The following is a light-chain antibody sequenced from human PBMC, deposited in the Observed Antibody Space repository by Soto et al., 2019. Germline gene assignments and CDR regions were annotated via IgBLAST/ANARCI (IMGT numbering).Light chain of an antibody. Sequence: DIQMTQSPSSVSASVGDRVTITCRASQGIGTWLAWYQQKPGKAPKFLIFGASSLHSGVPPRFSGSGSGTDFTLTISSLQPEDCATYYCHQAAHFPLTFGGGTRVDIK. V-gene: IGKV1-12*01. J-gene: IGKJ4*01. CDR1: QGIGTW. CDR2: GAS. CDR3: HQAAHFPLT.